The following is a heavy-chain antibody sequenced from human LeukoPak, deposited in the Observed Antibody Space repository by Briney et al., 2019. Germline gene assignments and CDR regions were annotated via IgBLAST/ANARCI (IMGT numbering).Heavy chain of an antibody. D-gene: IGHD1-26*01. CDR2: IWYDGSNK. V-gene: IGHV3-33*01. CDR3: ARAGVGAIYYFDY. J-gene: IGHJ4*02. CDR1: GFTFSNHG. Sequence: GRSLRLSCAASGFTFSNHGMHWVRQAPGKGLEWVALIWYDGSNKYYADSVRGRFTISRDNSKNTLYLQMKSLRVEDTAVYYCARAGVGAIYYFDYWGQGTLVTVSS.